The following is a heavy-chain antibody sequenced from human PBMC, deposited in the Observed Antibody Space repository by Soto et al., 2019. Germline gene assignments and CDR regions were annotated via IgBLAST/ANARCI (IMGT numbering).Heavy chain of an antibody. J-gene: IGHJ4*02. D-gene: IGHD3-22*01. CDR3: ARGYDSSGSYRGYFDY. CDR1: GGSFSGYY. Sequence: QVQLQQWGAGLLKPSETLSLTCAVYGGSFSGYYWSWIRQPPGKGLEWIGEINHSGSTNYNPSLKSRVTISVDTSKNQFSLKLSSVTAADTAVYYCARGYDSSGSYRGYFDYWGQGTLVTVSS. V-gene: IGHV4-34*01. CDR2: INHSGST.